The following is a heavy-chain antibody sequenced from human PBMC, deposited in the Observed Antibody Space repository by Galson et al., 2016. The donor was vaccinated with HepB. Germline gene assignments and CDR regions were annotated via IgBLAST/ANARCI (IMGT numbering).Heavy chain of an antibody. D-gene: IGHD4-11*01. CDR3: AKEGVAYSNYVYGMDV. V-gene: IGHV3-23*01. J-gene: IGHJ6*02. Sequence: SLRLSCAASGFTFTTYAMSWVRQAPGKGLEWVSSISGSGGSTYDADAVKGWFTISRDNSKNTLDLQMNSLRAEDTAVYYCAKEGVAYSNYVYGMDVWGQGTTVTVSS. CDR2: ISGSGGST. CDR1: GFTFTTYA.